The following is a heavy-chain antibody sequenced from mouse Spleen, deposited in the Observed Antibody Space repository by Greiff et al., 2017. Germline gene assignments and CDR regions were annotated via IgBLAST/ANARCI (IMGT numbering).Heavy chain of an antibody. CDR2: ISYDGSN. D-gene: IGHD2-2*01. J-gene: IGHJ4*01. V-gene: IGHV3-6*01. Sequence: EVHLVESGPGLVKPSQSLSLTCSVTGYSITSGYYWNWIRQFPGNKLEWMGYISYDGSNNYNPSLKNRISITRDTSKNQFFLKLNSVTTEDTATYYCAREGGLWLRQDAMDYWGQGTSVTVSS. CDR1: GYSITSGYY. CDR3: AREGGLWLRQDAMDY.